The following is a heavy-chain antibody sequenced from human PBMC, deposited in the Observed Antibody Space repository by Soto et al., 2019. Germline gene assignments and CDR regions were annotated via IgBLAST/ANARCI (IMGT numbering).Heavy chain of an antibody. CDR1: GFTFSSYA. Sequence: EGSRRGSCAAAGFTFSSYAMHWVPQAPGKGLEWVAVISYDGSNKYYADAVNGRSTNSSDNFSTTLYLQMHSLRAEDTAVYYCAREDMILVANDAFDIGGQGTMVTVSS. J-gene: IGHJ3*02. D-gene: IGHD3-22*01. V-gene: IGHV3-30-3*01. CDR3: AREDMILVANDAFDI. CDR2: ISYDGSNK.